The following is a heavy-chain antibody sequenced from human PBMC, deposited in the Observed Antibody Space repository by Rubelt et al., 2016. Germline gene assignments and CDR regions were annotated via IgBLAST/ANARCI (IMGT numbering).Heavy chain of an antibody. V-gene: IGHV1-18*01. CDR2: ISAYNGNT. J-gene: IGHJ4*02. CDR1: GYTFTSYG. CDR3: ARDVGGNSVLYYFDY. Sequence: QVQLVQSGAEVKKPGASVKVSCKASGYTFTSYGISWVRQAPGQGLEWMGWISAYNGNTNYAQKLQGRVTMTTETSTSTAYMELRSLRADDTAVYYCARDVGGNSVLYYFDYWGQGTLVTVSS. D-gene: IGHD4-23*01.